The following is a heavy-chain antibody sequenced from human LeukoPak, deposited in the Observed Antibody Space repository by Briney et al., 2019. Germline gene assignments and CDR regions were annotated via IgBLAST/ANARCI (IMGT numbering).Heavy chain of an antibody. Sequence: GGSLRLSCAASGFTFSTYFMHWVRLAPGKGLEWVADIASDGSHTFYVESVKGRFTISRDNSKNTLYLQMNSLRAEDTAVYFCARERQDTIIHSGAFDIWGQGTMVTVSS. V-gene: IGHV3-30-3*01. CDR2: IASDGSHT. CDR3: ARERQDTIIHSGAFDI. CDR1: GFTFSTYF. J-gene: IGHJ3*02. D-gene: IGHD3-10*01.